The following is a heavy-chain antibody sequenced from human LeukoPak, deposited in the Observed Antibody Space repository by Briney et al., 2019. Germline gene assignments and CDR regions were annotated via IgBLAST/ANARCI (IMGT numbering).Heavy chain of an antibody. Sequence: GGSLRLSCAASGFTFSGSAMHWVRQASGKGLEWVGRIRNKANSYATAYSGSVKGRFTISRDDSRNTAYLQMNSLKTEATAVYYCTRRSSDDSSGYYVHRGQGALVTVSS. V-gene: IGHV3-73*01. CDR2: IRNKANSYAT. J-gene: IGHJ4*02. CDR3: TRRSSDDSSGYYVH. CDR1: GFTFSGSA. D-gene: IGHD3-22*01.